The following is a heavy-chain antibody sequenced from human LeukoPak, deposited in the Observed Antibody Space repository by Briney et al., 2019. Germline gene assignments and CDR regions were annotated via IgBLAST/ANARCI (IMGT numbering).Heavy chain of an antibody. CDR3: AGLDIVVVPAAQFRGDAFDI. CDR2: IYHSGST. J-gene: IGHJ3*02. D-gene: IGHD2-2*01. CDR1: GGSISSYY. Sequence: KPSETLSLTCTVSGGSISSYYWGWIRQPPGKGLEWIGSIYHSGSTYYNPSLKSRVTISVDTSKNQFSLKLSSVTAADTAVYYCAGLDIVVVPAAQFRGDAFDIWGQGTMVTVSS. V-gene: IGHV4-38-2*02.